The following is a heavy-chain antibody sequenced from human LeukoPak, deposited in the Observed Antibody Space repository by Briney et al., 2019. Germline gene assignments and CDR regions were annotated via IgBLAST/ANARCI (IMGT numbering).Heavy chain of an antibody. V-gene: IGHV1-18*04. CDR1: GYTFTSYG. CDR2: ISAYNGNT. CDR3: ARGPAGQQLVLSWFDP. Sequence: ASVKVSCKASGYTFTSYGISWVRQAPGQGLEWMGWISAYNGNTNYAQKLQGRVTMTTDTSTSTAYVELRSLRSDDTAVYYCARGPAGQQLVLSWFDPWGQGTLVAVSS. J-gene: IGHJ5*02. D-gene: IGHD6-13*01.